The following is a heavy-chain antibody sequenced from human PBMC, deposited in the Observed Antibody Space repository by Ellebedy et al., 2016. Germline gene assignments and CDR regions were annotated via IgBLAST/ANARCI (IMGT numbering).Heavy chain of an antibody. CDR1: GVTFSDGV. D-gene: IGHD3-16*01. CDR3: VRDLNWGFDY. CDR2: VKKDGSEQ. J-gene: IGHJ4*02. Sequence: GGSLRLSCAASGVTFSDGVMDWVRQVPGKGLEWLANVKKDGSEQYYADSVKGRFTISRDNAMNSLYLQMNSLRAEDTAVYYCVRDLNWGFDYWGQGTLVTVSS. V-gene: IGHV3-7*01.